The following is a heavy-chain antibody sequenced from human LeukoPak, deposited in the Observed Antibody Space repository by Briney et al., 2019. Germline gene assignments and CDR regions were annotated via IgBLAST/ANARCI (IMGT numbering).Heavy chain of an antibody. CDR3: AKLASITMVRGVTVPHFDY. J-gene: IGHJ4*02. CDR2: ISGSGGST. V-gene: IGHV3-23*01. D-gene: IGHD3-10*01. Sequence: GSLRLSCAASGFTFSSYAMSWVRQAPGKGLEWVSAISGSGGSTYYADSVKGRFTISRDNSKNTLYLQMNSLRAEDTAVYYCAKLASITMVRGVTVPHFDYWGQGTLVTVSS. CDR1: GFTFSSYA.